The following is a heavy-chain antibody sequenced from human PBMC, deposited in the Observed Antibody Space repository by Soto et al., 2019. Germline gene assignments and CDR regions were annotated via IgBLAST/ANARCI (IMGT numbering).Heavy chain of an antibody. Sequence: SETLSLTCAVYGGSFSGYYWSWIRQPPGKGLEWIGEINHSESTNYNPSLKSRVTISVDTSKNQFSLKLSSVTAADTAVYYCARGWGTDIVVVPAAYYYYYMDVWGKGTTVTVSS. CDR2: INHSEST. V-gene: IGHV4-34*01. CDR3: ARGWGTDIVVVPAAYYYYYMDV. J-gene: IGHJ6*03. D-gene: IGHD2-2*01. CDR1: GGSFSGYY.